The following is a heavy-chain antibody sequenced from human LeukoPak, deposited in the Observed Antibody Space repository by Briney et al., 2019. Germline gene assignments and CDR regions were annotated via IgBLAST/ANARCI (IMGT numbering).Heavy chain of an antibody. J-gene: IGHJ4*02. D-gene: IGHD3-3*01. CDR1: GFTFSNYW. CDR3: AKGSRPLYDLDY. Sequence: GGSLRLSCAASGFTFSNYWMHWVRQAPGKGLVWVSRINSDGINTSYADSVKGRFTISRDNAKNTLNLQMNSLRAEDTAVYYCAKGSRPLYDLDYWGQGTLVTVSS. V-gene: IGHV3-74*01. CDR2: INSDGINT.